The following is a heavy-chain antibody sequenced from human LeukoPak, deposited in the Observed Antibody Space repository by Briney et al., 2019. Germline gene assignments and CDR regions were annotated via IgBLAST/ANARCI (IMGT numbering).Heavy chain of an antibody. CDR1: GGSISSSSYY. CDR2: IYYSGST. J-gene: IGHJ5*02. D-gene: IGHD3-10*01. V-gene: IGHV4-39*01. CDR3: ARQSSLWFGELLFTNWFDP. Sequence: SETLSLTCTVSGGSISSSSYYWGWIRQPPGKGLEWIGSIYYSGSTYYNPSLKSRVTISVDTSKNQFSLKLSSVTAADTAVYYCARQSSLWFGELLFTNWFDPWGQGTLVTVSS.